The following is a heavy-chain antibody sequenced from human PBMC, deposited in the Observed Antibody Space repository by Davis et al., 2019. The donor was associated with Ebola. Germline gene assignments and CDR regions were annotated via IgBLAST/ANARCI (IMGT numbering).Heavy chain of an antibody. CDR1: GYSFTSYW. CDR2: IDPSDSYT. J-gene: IGHJ6*02. CDR3: ARPVLGYYGMDV. V-gene: IGHV5-10-1*01. D-gene: IGHD3-16*01. Sequence: PGGSLRLSCKGSGYSFTSYWISWVRQLHGKGLEWMGRIDPSDSYTNYSPSFQGHVTISADKSISTAYLQWSSLKASDTAMYYCARPVLGYYGMDVWGQGTTVTVSS.